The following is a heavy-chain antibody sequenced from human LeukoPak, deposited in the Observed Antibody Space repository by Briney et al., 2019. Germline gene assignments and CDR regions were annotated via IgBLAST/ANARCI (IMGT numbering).Heavy chain of an antibody. V-gene: IGHV3-7*03. Sequence: PGGSLRLSCTASELTLSNYWMIWVRQAPGKGLQWVAKIKQDGSEKYYVDSVKGRFTISRDNAENSLYLQMNSLRVEDTAVYYCAARSSGNPYFWGQGTLVTVSS. CDR1: ELTLSNYW. D-gene: IGHD1-26*01. CDR2: IKQDGSEK. J-gene: IGHJ4*02. CDR3: AARSSGNPYF.